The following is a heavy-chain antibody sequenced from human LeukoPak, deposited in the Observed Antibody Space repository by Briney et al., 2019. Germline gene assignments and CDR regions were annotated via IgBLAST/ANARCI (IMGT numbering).Heavy chain of an antibody. J-gene: IGHJ6*03. CDR3: ARRAVVPAAMGGYYYMDV. D-gene: IGHD2-2*01. CDR2: INPNSGNT. Sequence: ASVKVSCKASGYTFTSYDINWVRQATGQGLEWMGWINPNSGNTGYAQKFQGRVTITRNTSISTAYMELSSLRSEDTAVYYCARRAVVPAAMGGYYYMDVWGKGTTVTVSS. CDR1: GYTFTSYD. V-gene: IGHV1-8*03.